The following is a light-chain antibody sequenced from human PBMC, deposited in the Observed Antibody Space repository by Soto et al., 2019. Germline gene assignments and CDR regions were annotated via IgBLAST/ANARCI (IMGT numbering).Light chain of an antibody. Sequence: PTTLSVSPGERATLSCRASDSVSSIVAWYQKQPGQATRLLIDGASSRGASIQGTFSGSGSGTEFTLTISFLQAEDFVTYWCQQYSCPPPTFGGGTKV. J-gene: IGKJ4*01. V-gene: IGKV3-15*01. CDR2: GAS. CDR1: DSVSSI. CDR3: QQYSCPPPT.